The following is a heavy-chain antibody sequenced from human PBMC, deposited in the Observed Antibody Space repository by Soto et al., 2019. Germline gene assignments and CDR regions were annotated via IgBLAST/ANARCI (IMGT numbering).Heavy chain of an antibody. D-gene: IGHD2-2*02. Sequence: QVQLVESGGGVVQPGRSLRLSCAASGFTFSSYGMHWVRQAPGKGLEWVAVIWYDGSNKYYADSVKGRFTISRDNSKNTMYLQMNSLRAEDTAVYYCATLHTSVDYXXXGTLVTVSS. CDR1: GFTFSSYG. V-gene: IGHV3-33*01. CDR3: ATLHTSVDY. CDR2: IWYDGSNK. J-gene: IGHJ4*02.